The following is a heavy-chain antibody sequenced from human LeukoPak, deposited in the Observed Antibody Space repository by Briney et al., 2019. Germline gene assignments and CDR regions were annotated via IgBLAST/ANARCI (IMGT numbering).Heavy chain of an antibody. CDR1: GFTVSSNY. D-gene: IGHD4-23*01. CDR2: IYSGGSI. V-gene: IGHV3-53*01. J-gene: IGHJ4*02. CDR3: ARERGNSASFDY. Sequence: GGSLRLSCAASGFTVSSNYMSWVGQAPGKWLEWVSVIYSGGSIYYADSVKGRFTISRDNSKNTLYLQMNSLRAEDTAVYYCARERGNSASFDYWGQGTLLTVSS.